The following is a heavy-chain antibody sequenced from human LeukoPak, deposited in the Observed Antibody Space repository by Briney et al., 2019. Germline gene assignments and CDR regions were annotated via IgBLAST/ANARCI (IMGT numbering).Heavy chain of an antibody. D-gene: IGHD6-13*01. CDR1: GGSISSHY. Sequence: SSETLSLTCTVSGGSISSHYWSWIRQPPGKGLEWIGYIYYSGSTNYNPSLKSRVTISVDTSKNQFSLKLSSVTAADTAVYYCARLESSWYLPVGSNWYFDLWGRGTLVTVSS. V-gene: IGHV4-59*08. J-gene: IGHJ2*01. CDR3: ARLESSWYLPVGSNWYFDL. CDR2: IYYSGST.